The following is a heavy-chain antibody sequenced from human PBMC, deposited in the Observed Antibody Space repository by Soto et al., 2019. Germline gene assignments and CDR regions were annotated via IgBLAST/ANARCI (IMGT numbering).Heavy chain of an antibody. V-gene: IGHV4-34*01. D-gene: IGHD3-10*01. J-gene: IGHJ6*02. CDR3: ASQAYGSGSPPLDYYYGMAV. Sequence: SETLSLTCAVYGGSFSGYYWTWIRQPPGTGLEWIGEINHSGSTNYNPSLKSRVTISVDTSKNQFSLKLSSVTAADTAVYYCASQAYGSGSPPLDYYYGMAVWGQGTTVTVSS. CDR2: INHSGST. CDR1: GGSFSGYY.